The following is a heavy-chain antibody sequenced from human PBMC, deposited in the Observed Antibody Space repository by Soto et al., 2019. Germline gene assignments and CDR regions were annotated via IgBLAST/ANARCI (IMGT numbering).Heavy chain of an antibody. CDR3: ARQPITGTTAPLNWFDP. J-gene: IGHJ5*02. D-gene: IGHD1-7*01. CDR2: IIPIFGTA. V-gene: IGHV1-69*13. CDR1: GGTFSSYA. Sequence: SVKVSCKASGGTFSSYAISWVRQAPGQGLEWMGGIIPIFGTANYAQKFQGRVTITADESTSTAYMELSSLRSEDTAVYYCARQPITGTTAPLNWFDPWGQGTLVTVSS.